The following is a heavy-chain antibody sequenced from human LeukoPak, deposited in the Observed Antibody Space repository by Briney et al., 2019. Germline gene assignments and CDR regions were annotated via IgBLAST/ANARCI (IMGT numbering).Heavy chain of an antibody. V-gene: IGHV1-3*01. CDR1: GYTFTSYA. Sequence: GASVKVSCKASGYTFTSYAMHWVRQAPGHRLEWMGWINSGIGNTKYSQKFQCRVTITRDTSASTAYMELSSLRSEDTAVYYCARDRVLLWFGAPGDAFDIWGQGTMVTVSS. CDR3: ARDRVLLWFGAPGDAFDI. CDR2: INSGIGNT. J-gene: IGHJ3*02. D-gene: IGHD3-10*01.